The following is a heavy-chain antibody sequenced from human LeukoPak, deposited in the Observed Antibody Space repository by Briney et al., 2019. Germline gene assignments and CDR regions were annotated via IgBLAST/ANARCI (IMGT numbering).Heavy chain of an antibody. CDR1: GYTFTSYD. Sequence: ASVKVSCKASGYTFTSYDINWVRQATGHGLEGMGWMNPNRGNAGYAQKFQGRVTMTRNTTIRTAYRELSSLRSEDTAVYYCARGRIVVGADLDYWGQGTLVTVSS. D-gene: IGHD1-26*01. J-gene: IGHJ4*02. V-gene: IGHV1-8*01. CDR2: MNPNRGNA. CDR3: ARGRIVVGADLDY.